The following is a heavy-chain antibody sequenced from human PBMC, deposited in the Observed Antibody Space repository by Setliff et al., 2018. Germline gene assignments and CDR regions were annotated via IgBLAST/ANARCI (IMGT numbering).Heavy chain of an antibody. CDR3: ARDLIRGAPNWFDP. Sequence: GGSLRLSCVVSGLIVSDIHMTWVRQTPGKGLEWLSVIYNSDSTYYTDSVKGRFTISRDNSKNTVYLQMNNLRADDTAIYYCARDLIRGAPNWFDPWGQGTLVTVS. V-gene: IGHV3-53*01. J-gene: IGHJ5*02. CDR2: IYNSDST. CDR1: GLIVSDIH. D-gene: IGHD3-10*01.